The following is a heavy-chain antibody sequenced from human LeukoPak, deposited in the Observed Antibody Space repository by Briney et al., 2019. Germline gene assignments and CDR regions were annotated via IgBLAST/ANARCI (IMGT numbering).Heavy chain of an antibody. CDR3: VRDGVDYSFEY. CDR2: IYSGGST. J-gene: IGHJ4*02. D-gene: IGHD4-11*01. V-gene: IGHV3-53*01. Sequence: PGGSLRLSCAASGFPFSSSFMSWVRQAPGKGLEWVSVIYSGGSTYYADSVKGRFTISRDNSKNTLYLQMNSLRADDTAVYYCVRDGVDYSFEYWGQGTLVTVSS. CDR1: GFPFSSSF.